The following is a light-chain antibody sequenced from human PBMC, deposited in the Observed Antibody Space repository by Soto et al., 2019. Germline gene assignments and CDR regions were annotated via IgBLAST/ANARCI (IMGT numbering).Light chain of an antibody. CDR1: QSISSW. Sequence: DIQMTQSPSTLSASVGDRVTITCRASQSISSWLAWYQQKPRKAPKLLIYKASSLESGVPSRFSGSGSGTEFTLTIIILQPDDFATYYCQQYNSYSRTFGQGTKVDIK. J-gene: IGKJ1*01. V-gene: IGKV1-5*03. CDR3: QQYNSYSRT. CDR2: KAS.